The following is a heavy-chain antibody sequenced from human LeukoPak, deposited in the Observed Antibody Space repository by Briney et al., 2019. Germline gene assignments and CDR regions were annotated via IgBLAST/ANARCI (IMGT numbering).Heavy chain of an antibody. J-gene: IGHJ4*02. CDR2: ISGSGGST. CDR1: GFTFSSYA. V-gene: IGHV3-23*01. D-gene: IGHD5-18*01. CDR3: ARLNRGYCYGTTCYMEPGAGH. Sequence: GGSLRLSCAASGFTFSSYAMSWVRQAPGKGLEWVSAISGSGGSTYYADSVKGRFTISRDDGKNSLYLQMNSLRAEDTALYYCARLNRGYCYGTTCYMEPGAGHWGQGTRVTVSS.